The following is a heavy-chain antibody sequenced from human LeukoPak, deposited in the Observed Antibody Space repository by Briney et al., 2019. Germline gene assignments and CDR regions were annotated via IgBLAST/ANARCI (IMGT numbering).Heavy chain of an antibody. D-gene: IGHD3-16*01. V-gene: IGHV3-30*03. CDR2: ISYDGSNK. CDR1: GFTFSSYG. J-gene: IGHJ4*02. Sequence: GRSLRLSCAASGFTFSSYGMHWVRQAPGKGLEWVAVISYDGSNKYYADSVKGRFTISRDNSRNTLYLQMNSLIAEDTAVYYCARDRQGGNWGDFDFWGQGTLVIVSS. CDR3: ARDRQGGNWGDFDF.